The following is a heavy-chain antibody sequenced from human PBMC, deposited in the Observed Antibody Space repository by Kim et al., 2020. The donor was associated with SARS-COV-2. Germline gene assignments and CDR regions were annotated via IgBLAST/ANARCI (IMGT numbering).Heavy chain of an antibody. CDR3: ARHSLEQAHPYDAGNNAFDI. CDR2: IYPGDSDT. V-gene: IGHV5-51*01. D-gene: IGHD1-1*01. Sequence: GESLKISCKGSGYSFTSYWIGWVRQMPGKGLEWMGIIYPGDSDTRYSPSFQGQVTISADKSISTAYLQWSSLKASDTAMYYCARHSLEQAHPYDAGNNAFDIWGQGTMVTVSS. J-gene: IGHJ3*02. CDR1: GYSFTSYW.